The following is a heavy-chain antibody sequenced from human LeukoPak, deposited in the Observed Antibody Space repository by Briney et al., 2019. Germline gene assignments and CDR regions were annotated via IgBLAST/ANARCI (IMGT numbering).Heavy chain of an antibody. D-gene: IGHD4-17*01. CDR2: INHSGST. CDR3: ARHRSGDYFGGYYYYYMDV. Sequence: SETLSLTCTVSGGSISSGGYYWSWIRQPPGKGLEWIGEINHSGSTNYNPSLKSRVTISVDTSKNQFSLKLSSVTAADTAVYYCARHRSGDYFGGYYYYYMDVWGKGTTVTVSS. J-gene: IGHJ6*03. V-gene: IGHV4-39*01. CDR1: GGSISSGGYY.